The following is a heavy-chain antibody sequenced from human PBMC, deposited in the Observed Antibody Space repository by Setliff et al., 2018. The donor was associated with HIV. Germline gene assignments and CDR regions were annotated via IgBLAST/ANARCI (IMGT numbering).Heavy chain of an antibody. CDR2: VKQDGTGT. CDR1: GFRFRSYW. CDR3: VRDITTCWDV. J-gene: IGHJ6*02. Sequence: GGSLRLSCAASGFRFRSYWMSWVRQAPGKGLESVANVKQDGTGTLYVDSVKGRFTISRDNANNLVYLQMNSLRAEDTAVYYCVRDITTCWDVWGQGTTVTVSS. V-gene: IGHV3-7*01. D-gene: IGHD4-4*01.